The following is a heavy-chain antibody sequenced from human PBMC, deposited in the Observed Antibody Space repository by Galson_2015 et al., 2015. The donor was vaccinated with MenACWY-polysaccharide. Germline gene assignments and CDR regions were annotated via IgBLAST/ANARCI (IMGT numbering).Heavy chain of an antibody. CDR1: GFTFSGYC. J-gene: IGHJ3*02. CDR3: AREGALLGGGDT. Sequence: SLRLSCAASGFTFSGYCMNWVRQAPGKGLEWVSSISSSSSYIYYADSVKGRFTISRDNAKNSLYLQMNSLRAEDTAVYYCAREGALLGGGDTWGQGTMVTVSS. CDR2: ISSSSSYI. V-gene: IGHV3-21*01. D-gene: IGHD1-26*01.